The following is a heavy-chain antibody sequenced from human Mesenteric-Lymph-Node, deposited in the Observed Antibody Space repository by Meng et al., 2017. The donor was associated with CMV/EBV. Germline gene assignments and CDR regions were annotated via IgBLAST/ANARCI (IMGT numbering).Heavy chain of an antibody. D-gene: IGHD2-2*01. CDR2: INSDGSST. CDR1: GFTFSSYW. J-gene: IGHJ5*02. V-gene: IGHV3-74*01. Sequence: GGSLRLSCAASGFTFSSYWMHWVRQAPGKGLVWVSRINSDGSSTSYADSVKGRFTISRDNAKNTLYLQMNSLRAEDTAVYYCARDVGGYCSSTSCYVRGNWFDPWGQGTLVTVSS. CDR3: ARDVGGYCSSTSCYVRGNWFDP.